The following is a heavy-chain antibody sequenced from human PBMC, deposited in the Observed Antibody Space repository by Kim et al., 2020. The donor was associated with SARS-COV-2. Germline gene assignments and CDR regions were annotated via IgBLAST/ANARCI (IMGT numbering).Heavy chain of an antibody. D-gene: IGHD6-19*01. CDR1: GFTFSSYW. CDR2: IKQDGSEK. Sequence: GGSLRLSCAASGFTFSSYWMSWVRQAPGKGLEWVANIKQDGSEKYYVDSVKGRFTISRDNAKNSLYLQMNSLRAEDTAVYYCAREEGIAVAAAPLTGYFGLWGRGTLVTVSS. V-gene: IGHV3-7*03. CDR3: AREEGIAVAAAPLTGYFGL. J-gene: IGHJ2*01.